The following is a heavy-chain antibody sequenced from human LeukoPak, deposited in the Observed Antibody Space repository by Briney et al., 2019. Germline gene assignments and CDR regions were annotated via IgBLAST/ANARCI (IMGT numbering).Heavy chain of an antibody. Sequence: GASVKVSCKASGGTFSSYAISWVRQAPGQGLEWMGGIIPIFGTANYAQKFQGRVTITADESTSTAYMELSSLRSEDTAVYYCARSDYYGSGSYRYYYYYMDVWGKGTTVTISS. CDR1: GGTFSSYA. D-gene: IGHD3-10*01. J-gene: IGHJ6*03. CDR2: IIPIFGTA. V-gene: IGHV1-69*13. CDR3: ARSDYYGSGSYRYYYYYMDV.